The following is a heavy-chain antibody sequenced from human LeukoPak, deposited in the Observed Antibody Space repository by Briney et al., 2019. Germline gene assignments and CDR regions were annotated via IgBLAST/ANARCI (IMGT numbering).Heavy chain of an antibody. V-gene: IGHV3-30*03. CDR3: ARDRSNNFDS. D-gene: IGHD4-11*01. CDR1: GFTFNNYG. Sequence: GRSLRLSCAASGFTFNNYGMHWVRQAPGKGLEWVAVISSDGNNKYYADSVKGRFTISRDTSKNTLYLQMNSLRAEDTAVYFCARDRSNNFDSWGQGSLVTVSS. J-gene: IGHJ5*01. CDR2: ISSDGNNK.